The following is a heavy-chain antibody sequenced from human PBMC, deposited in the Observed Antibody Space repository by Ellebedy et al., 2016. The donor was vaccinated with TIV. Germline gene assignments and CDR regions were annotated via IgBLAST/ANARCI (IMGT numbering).Heavy chain of an antibody. V-gene: IGHV3-74*01. Sequence: PGGSLRLSCAASGFTLSRYWMHWVRQAPGKGLVWVSRIRSDGGSTDYADSVRGRFTISGDDAKNMLYLQMDSLRPGDTAIYYCAREGTYGGNFGFDYWGQGTLVAVSS. CDR2: IRSDGGST. CDR3: AREGTYGGNFGFDY. CDR1: GFTLSRYW. J-gene: IGHJ4*02. D-gene: IGHD4-23*01.